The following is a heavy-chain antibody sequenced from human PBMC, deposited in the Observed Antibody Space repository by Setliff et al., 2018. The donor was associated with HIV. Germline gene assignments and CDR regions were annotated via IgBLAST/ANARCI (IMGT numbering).Heavy chain of an antibody. Sequence: SETLSLTCAVSGVSINSGTYYTYYWTWIRQPAGKGLEWIGEINHSGSTNYNPSLKSRVIISVDLSKNQFSLKLSSVTAADTAVYYCARAPPTDYDFTYYFDYWGQGTLVTVSS. J-gene: IGHJ4*02. CDR1: GVSINSGTYYTYY. V-gene: IGHV4-61*10. CDR3: ARAPPTDYDFTYYFDY. D-gene: IGHD3-3*01. CDR2: INHSGST.